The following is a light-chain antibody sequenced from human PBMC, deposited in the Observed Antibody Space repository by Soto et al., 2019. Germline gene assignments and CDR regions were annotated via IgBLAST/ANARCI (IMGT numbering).Light chain of an antibody. V-gene: IGLV2-23*02. Sequence: QSALTQPASVSGSPGQSITISCTGTSSDVGRYNLVSWYQQHPGKAPKLMIYEVSKRPSGVSNRFSGSKSGNTASLTISGLQAEDEADYYCCSYAGSSYVFGTGTKLTVL. J-gene: IGLJ1*01. CDR3: CSYAGSSYV. CDR1: SSDVGRYNL. CDR2: EVS.